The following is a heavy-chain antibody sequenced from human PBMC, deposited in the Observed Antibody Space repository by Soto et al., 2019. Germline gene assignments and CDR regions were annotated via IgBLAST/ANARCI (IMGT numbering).Heavy chain of an antibody. CDR1: GFTLSSYW. CDR3: ARVGCSGGSCIDY. Sequence: EVQLVESGGGLVQPGGSLRLSCAVSGFTLSSYWMHWVRQVPGKGLVWVSRMNSDGSSTSYADSVKGRFTISRDNAKNTLYLQMNSLRAVDTGLYYCARVGCSGGSCIDYWGQGTLVTVTS. J-gene: IGHJ4*02. CDR2: MNSDGSST. V-gene: IGHV3-74*01. D-gene: IGHD2-15*01.